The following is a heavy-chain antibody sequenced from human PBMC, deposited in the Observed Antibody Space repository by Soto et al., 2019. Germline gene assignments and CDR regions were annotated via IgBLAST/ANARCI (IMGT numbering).Heavy chain of an antibody. CDR3: ARGTTIAAAGAF. CDR2: ISYSGSA. Sequence: QLQLQESGPGVVKPSETLSLTCTVSGGSIGSSNSYWGWIRQPPGKGLEWIGSISYSGSAHYNPSLKSRVTISVDTSKNQFSLKLSSVTAADTAVYFCARGTTIAAAGAFWGLGALIIVSS. J-gene: IGHJ4*02. D-gene: IGHD6-13*01. V-gene: IGHV4-39*01. CDR1: GGSIGSSNSY.